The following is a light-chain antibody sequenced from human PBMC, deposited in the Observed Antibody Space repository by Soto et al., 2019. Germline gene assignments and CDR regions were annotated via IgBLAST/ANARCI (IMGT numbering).Light chain of an antibody. Sequence: EITMTQSPGTQSLSPGEGPTLNCRASQSVSSSYLAWYQQKPGQAPRLLIYGASSRATGIPDRFSGSGSGTDFTLTISRLEPEDFAVYYCQQYGSSPVTFGQGTKVDIK. J-gene: IGKJ1*01. CDR3: QQYGSSPVT. CDR1: QSVSSSY. CDR2: GAS. V-gene: IGKV3-20*01.